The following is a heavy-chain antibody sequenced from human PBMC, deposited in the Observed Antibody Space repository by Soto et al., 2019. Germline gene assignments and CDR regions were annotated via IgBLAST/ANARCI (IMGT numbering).Heavy chain of an antibody. D-gene: IGHD2-8*02. CDR3: ATVPAGGVGLSACDI. J-gene: IGHJ3*02. CDR1: GFKFDIYG. V-gene: IGHV3-33*03. CDR2: IWCHGSEK. Sequence: QVPLVESGGGVVQPGGSLRLSCAASGFKFDIYGMNWLRQGPGQGLEWLAMIWCHGSEKYYGDSVKGRFTISRDNPEKTLYLQINSLGVEDTGVFYCATVPAGGVGLSACDIWGQGTMVTVSS.